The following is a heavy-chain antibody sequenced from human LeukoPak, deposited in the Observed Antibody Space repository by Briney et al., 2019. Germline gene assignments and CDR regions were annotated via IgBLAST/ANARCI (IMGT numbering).Heavy chain of an antibody. CDR3: ARPPHCSSSA. J-gene: IGHJ5*02. CDR1: GGSISSSSYY. CDR2: IYYSGST. D-gene: IGHD6-6*01. V-gene: IGHV4-39*01. Sequence: KTAETLSLTCTVSGGSISSSSYYWGWIRQPPGKGLEWIGSIYYSGSTYYNPSLKSRVTISVDTSKNQFSLKLSSVTAADTAVYYCARPPHCSSSAWGQGPLLRVSS.